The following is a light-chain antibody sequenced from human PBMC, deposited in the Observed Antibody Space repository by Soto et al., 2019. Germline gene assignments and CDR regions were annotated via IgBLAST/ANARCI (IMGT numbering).Light chain of an antibody. CDR1: RSVSSY. Sequence: EIVLTQSPATLSLSPGERATLSCGASRSVSSYLAWYQQKPGQAPRLLIYDASYRATGIPARFSGSGSGTDFPLNISRPGPEDFAVYYCQHRSDWPPRLTFGGGTKVEIK. CDR2: DAS. J-gene: IGKJ4*01. CDR3: QHRSDWPPRLT. V-gene: IGKV3-11*01.